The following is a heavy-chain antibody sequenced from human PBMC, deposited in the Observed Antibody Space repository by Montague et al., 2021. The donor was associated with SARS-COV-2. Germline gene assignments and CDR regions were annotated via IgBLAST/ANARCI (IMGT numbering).Heavy chain of an antibody. CDR2: LSSSGCT. Sequence: SETLSLTCIVYGESINGYTYYWVWMRQSPGKGLEGVVSLSSSGCTYYNPSLRSRVTVSMDTSKNHFSLKVKSVTATASAVYFCARTGSVSCWFYFDDWGKGTPVSVSS. J-gene: IGHJ4*02. V-gene: IGHV4-39*02. CDR1: GESINGYTYY. CDR3: ARTGSVSCWFYFDD. D-gene: IGHD1-26*01.